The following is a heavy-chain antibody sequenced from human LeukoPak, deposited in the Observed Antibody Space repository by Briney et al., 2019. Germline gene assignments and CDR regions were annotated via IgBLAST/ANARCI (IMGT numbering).Heavy chain of an antibody. CDR2: IKAKTNGGTI. J-gene: IGHJ4*02. D-gene: IGHD2-21*02. CDR1: GFTFSNAW. CDR3: TTGMDCGGDCYGDY. Sequence: GGSLRLSCAASGFTFSNAWMSWVRHVPGQGLEWVGRIKAKTNGGTIDYAAPLKGRFTISRDDSKNTLFLDMNSLKTEDSAVYYCTTGMDCGGDCYGDYWGQGTLVTVSS. V-gene: IGHV3-15*01.